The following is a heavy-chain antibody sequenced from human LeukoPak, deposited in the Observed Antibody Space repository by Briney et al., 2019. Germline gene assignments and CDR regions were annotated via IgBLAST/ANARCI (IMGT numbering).Heavy chain of an antibody. J-gene: IGHJ4*02. CDR3: AKDLVPYGSGSYYV. D-gene: IGHD3-10*01. V-gene: IGHV3-30*18. CDR1: GFTFSSYG. Sequence: PGGSLRLSCAASGFTFSSYGMHWVRQAPGKGLEWVAVISYDGSNKYYADSVKGRFTISRDNSKNTLYLQMNSLRAEDTAVYYCAKDLVPYGSGSYYVWGQGTLVTVSS. CDR2: ISYDGSNK.